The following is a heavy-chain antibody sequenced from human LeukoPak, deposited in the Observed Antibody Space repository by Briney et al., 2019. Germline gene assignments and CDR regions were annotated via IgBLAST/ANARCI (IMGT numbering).Heavy chain of an antibody. D-gene: IGHD1-26*01. Sequence: ASVNVSCEASVYTFTGYYMHWVRQAPGQGLDWVGWINPNMGGTNYPQKFQGRVTMPRDTSIRTAYMTLSGLRSDDTAVYCCAVYNSGSDERGGLFDAFDIWGQGTMVTVSS. CDR1: VYTFTGYY. V-gene: IGHV1-2*02. J-gene: IGHJ3*02. CDR3: AVYNSGSDERGGLFDAFDI. CDR2: INPNMGGT.